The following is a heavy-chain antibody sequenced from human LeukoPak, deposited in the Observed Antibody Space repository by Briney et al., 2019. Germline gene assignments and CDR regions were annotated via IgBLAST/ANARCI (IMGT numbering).Heavy chain of an antibody. CDR1: GLTFSNAW. CDR2: IKSKTDGGTT. J-gene: IGHJ4*02. Sequence: GGSLRLSCAASGLTFSNAWMSWVRQAPGKGLEWVGRIKSKTDGGTTDYAAPVKGRFTISRDDSKNTLYLQMNSLKTEDTAVYYCTTAPIMITFGGVIVYFDYWGQGTLVTVSS. V-gene: IGHV3-15*01. CDR3: TTAPIMITFGGVIVYFDY. D-gene: IGHD3-16*02.